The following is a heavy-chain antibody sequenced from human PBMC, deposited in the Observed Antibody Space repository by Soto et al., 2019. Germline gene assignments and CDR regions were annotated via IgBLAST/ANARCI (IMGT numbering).Heavy chain of an antibody. CDR1: GFSLSNARMG. CDR2: IFSNDEK. J-gene: IGHJ4*02. V-gene: IGHV2-26*01. CDR3: ARTYYDYVWGSYGWDY. Sequence: QVTLKESGPVLVKPTETLTLTCTVSGFSLSNARMGVSWIRQPPGKALECLAHIFSNDEKSYSTSLKSRLTISKDTSKSQVVLTMTNMDTVDTATYYCARTYYDYVWGSYGWDYLGQGTLVTVSS. D-gene: IGHD3-16*01.